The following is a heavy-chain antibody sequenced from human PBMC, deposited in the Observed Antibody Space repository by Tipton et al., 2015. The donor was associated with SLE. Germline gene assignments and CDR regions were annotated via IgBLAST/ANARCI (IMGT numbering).Heavy chain of an antibody. CDR1: GGSISSHY. D-gene: IGHD4-11*01. V-gene: IGHV4-59*11. Sequence: TLSLTCTVSGGSISSHYLSWIRRPPGKALEWIAYINYSGSTNYNPSLKSRVTMSVNTSKNHFSLKLISVTAADTAVYYCAREFLNPVTTVHYYFDLWGRGTLVTVSS. CDR3: AREFLNPVTTVHYYFDL. CDR2: INYSGST. J-gene: IGHJ2*01.